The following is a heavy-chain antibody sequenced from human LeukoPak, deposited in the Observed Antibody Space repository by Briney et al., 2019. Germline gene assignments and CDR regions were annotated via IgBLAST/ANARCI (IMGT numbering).Heavy chain of an antibody. CDR3: ARTRGNDALDF. CDR2: IYSGGST. D-gene: IGHD5-12*01. Sequence: GGSLRLSCAAPGFTVSSSYMSWGRQAPGKGLEWVSVIYSGGSTYYADSVKGRFTISRDNSKNTLYLQMNSLRVEDTAVYYCARTRGNDALDFWGQGTMVTVSS. CDR1: GFTVSSSY. V-gene: IGHV3-66*01. J-gene: IGHJ3*01.